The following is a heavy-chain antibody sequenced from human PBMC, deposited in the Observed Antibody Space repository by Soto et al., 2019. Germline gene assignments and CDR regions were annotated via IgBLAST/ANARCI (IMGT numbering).Heavy chain of an antibody. D-gene: IGHD6-13*01. CDR2: IVPIYRTA. Sequence: GASVKVSCKASGYTFTSYGISWVRQAPGQGLEWMGWIVPIYRTADYAQKFQGRVTITADESARTSYMELRSLKSQDTAVYYCVRDSGAKLSSSWGQGTLVTVS. J-gene: IGHJ4*02. CDR3: VRDSGAKLSSS. CDR1: GYTFTSYG. V-gene: IGHV1-69*13.